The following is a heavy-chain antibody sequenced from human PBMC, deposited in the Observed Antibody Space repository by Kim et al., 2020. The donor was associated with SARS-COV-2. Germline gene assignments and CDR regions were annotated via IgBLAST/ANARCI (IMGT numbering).Heavy chain of an antibody. CDR3: ARREIARFDP. CDR1: GGSISSGGYY. CDR2: IYYSGST. J-gene: IGHJ5*02. V-gene: IGHV4-31*03. Sequence: SETLSLTCTVSGGSISSGGYYWSWIRQHPGKGLEWIGYIYYSGSTYYNPSLKSRVTISVDTSKNQFSLKLSSVTAADTAVYYCARREIARFDPWGQGTLVTVSS.